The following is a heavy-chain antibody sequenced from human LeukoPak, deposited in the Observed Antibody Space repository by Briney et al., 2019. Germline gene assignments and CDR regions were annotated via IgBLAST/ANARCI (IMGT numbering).Heavy chain of an antibody. V-gene: IGHV3-74*01. Sequence: GGSLRLSCAASGFTFSRYWMHWVRQAPGKGLVRVSRINEGGSTTSYADSVKGRFTISRDNVKNTLYLQMNGLRAEDTAVYYCARGGLEPVDYWGQGTLVTVSS. CDR3: ARGGLEPVDY. D-gene: IGHD1-14*01. CDR1: GFTFSRYW. CDR2: INEGGSTT. J-gene: IGHJ4*02.